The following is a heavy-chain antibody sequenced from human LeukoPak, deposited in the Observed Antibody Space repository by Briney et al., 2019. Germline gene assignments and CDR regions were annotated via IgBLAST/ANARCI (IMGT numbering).Heavy chain of an antibody. CDR1: GGTFSSYA. D-gene: IGHD5-24*01. V-gene: IGHV1-69*05. CDR3: AREGDGYNFDY. J-gene: IGHJ4*02. CDR2: IIPIFGTA. Sequence: SVKVSCKASGGTFSSYAISWARQAPGQGLEWMGRIIPIFGTANYAQKFQGRVTITTDESTSTAYMELSSLRSEDTAVYYCAREGDGYNFDYWRQGTLVTVSS.